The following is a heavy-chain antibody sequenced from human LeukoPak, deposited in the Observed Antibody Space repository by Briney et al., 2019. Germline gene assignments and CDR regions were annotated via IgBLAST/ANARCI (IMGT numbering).Heavy chain of an antibody. CDR3: ARSDYGSGSPDYDY. V-gene: IGHV3-53*01. Sequence: GGPLRLSCAASGFTVSSNYMSWVRQAPGKGLEWVSVIYSGGSTYYADSVKGRFTISRDNSKNTLYLQMNSLRAEDTAVYYCARSDYGSGSPDYDYWGQGTLVTVSS. J-gene: IGHJ4*02. CDR1: GFTVSSNY. D-gene: IGHD3-10*01. CDR2: IYSGGST.